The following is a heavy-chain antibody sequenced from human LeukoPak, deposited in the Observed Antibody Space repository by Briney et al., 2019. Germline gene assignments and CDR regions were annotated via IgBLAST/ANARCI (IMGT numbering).Heavy chain of an antibody. V-gene: IGHV4-31*03. CDR1: GGSISSGGYY. J-gene: IGHJ4*02. D-gene: IGHD3-22*01. Sequence: SGTLSLTCTVSGGSISSGGYYWSWIRQHPGKGLEWIGYIYYSGSTYYNLSLKSRVTISVDTSKNQFSLKLSSVTAADTAVYYCARGYYDSSGYYGVFDYWGQGTLVTVSS. CDR3: ARGYYDSSGYYGVFDY. CDR2: IYYSGST.